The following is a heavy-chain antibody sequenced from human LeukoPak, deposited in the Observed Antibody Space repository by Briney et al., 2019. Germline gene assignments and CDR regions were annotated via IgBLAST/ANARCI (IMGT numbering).Heavy chain of an antibody. Sequence: SETLSLTCAVYGGSFSGYFWNWIRQPPGKGLEWIGYIYYSGSTNYNPSLKSRVTISVDTSKNQFSLKLSSVTAADTAVYYCARVLDYYYYMDVWGKGTTVTVSS. CDR2: IYYSGST. J-gene: IGHJ6*03. CDR1: GGSFSGYF. D-gene: IGHD2-8*02. CDR3: ARVLDYYYYMDV. V-gene: IGHV4-59*01.